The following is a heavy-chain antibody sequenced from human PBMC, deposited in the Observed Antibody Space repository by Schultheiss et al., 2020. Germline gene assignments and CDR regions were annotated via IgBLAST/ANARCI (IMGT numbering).Heavy chain of an antibody. J-gene: IGHJ3*02. CDR3: ARRKLRDYGETGGAFDI. Sequence: GGSLRLSFAASGFTFDDYGMSWVRQAPGKGLEWVSSISSSGSTIYYADSVKGRFTISRDNAKNSLYLQMNSLRAEDTAVYYCARRKLRDYGETGGAFDIWGQGTMVTVSS. CDR1: GFTFDDYG. D-gene: IGHD4-17*01. CDR2: ISSSGSTI. V-gene: IGHV3-48*04.